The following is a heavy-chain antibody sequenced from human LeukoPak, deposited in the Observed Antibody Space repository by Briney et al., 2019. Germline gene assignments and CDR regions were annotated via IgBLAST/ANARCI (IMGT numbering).Heavy chain of an antibody. CDR3: ANLRSPGNDDYDFYYYCYMDV. J-gene: IGHJ6*03. CDR1: GFTFSSYG. Sequence: GGSLRLSCAASGFTFSSYGMHWVRQAPGKGLEWVAFIRYDGSNKYYADSVKGRFTISRDNSKNTLYLQMNSLRAEDTAVYYCANLRSPGNDDYDFYYYCYMDVWGKGTTVTVSS. CDR2: IRYDGSNK. D-gene: IGHD4-17*01. V-gene: IGHV3-30*02.